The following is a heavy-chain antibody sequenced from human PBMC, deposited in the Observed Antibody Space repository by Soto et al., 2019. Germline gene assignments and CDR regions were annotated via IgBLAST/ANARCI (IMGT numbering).Heavy chain of an antibody. CDR1: GGTFSSYA. CDR2: IIPIFGTA. CDR3: AREGQRSSGWEGYFDY. Sequence: SVKVSCKASGGTFSSYAISWVRQAPGLGLEWMGGIIPIFGTANYAQKFQGRVTITADKSTSTAYMELSSLRSEDTAVYYCAREGQRSSGWEGYFDYWGQGTLVTVSS. J-gene: IGHJ4*02. V-gene: IGHV1-69*06. D-gene: IGHD6-19*01.